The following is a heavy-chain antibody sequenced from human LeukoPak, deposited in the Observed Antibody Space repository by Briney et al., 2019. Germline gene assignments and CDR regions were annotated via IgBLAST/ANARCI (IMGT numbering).Heavy chain of an antibody. CDR1: GDSMSSHY. CDR3: ARCIAVADSYYMDV. J-gene: IGHJ6*03. CDR2: IYHTGST. V-gene: IGHV4-38-2*02. Sequence: SETLSLTCTVSGDSMSSHYWSWIRQPPGKGLEWIGSIYHTGSTYYNPSLKSRVTISVDTSKNQFSLKLSSVTAADTAVYYCARCIAVADSYYMDVWGKGTTVTVSS. D-gene: IGHD6-19*01.